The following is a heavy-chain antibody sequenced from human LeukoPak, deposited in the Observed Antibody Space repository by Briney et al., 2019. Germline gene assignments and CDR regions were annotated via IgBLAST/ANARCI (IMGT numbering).Heavy chain of an antibody. CDR2: INSDGSST. V-gene: IGHV3-74*01. J-gene: IGHJ4*02. CDR3: ARDHGLWFGEFSFDY. Sequence: PGGSLRLSCAASGFTFSSYWMHWVRQAPGKGLVWISRINSDGSSTSYADSVKGRFTISRDNAKNTLYLQMNSLRAEDTAVYYCARDHGLWFGEFSFDYWGQGTLVTVSS. CDR1: GFTFSSYW. D-gene: IGHD3-10*01.